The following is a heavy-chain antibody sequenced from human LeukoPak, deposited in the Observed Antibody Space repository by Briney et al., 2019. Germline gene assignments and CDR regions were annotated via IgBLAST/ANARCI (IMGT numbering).Heavy chain of an antibody. Sequence: PGGSLRLSCAASGFTFSSYAMSWVRQAPGKGLEWVSAISGSGGSTYYADSVKGRFTISRDNAKNSLYLQMNSLRAEDMAVYYCARPVRGIIVGATTFGYWGQGTLVTVSS. CDR2: ISGSGGST. J-gene: IGHJ4*02. CDR3: ARPVRGIIVGATTFGY. CDR1: GFTFSSYA. D-gene: IGHD1-26*01. V-gene: IGHV3-23*01.